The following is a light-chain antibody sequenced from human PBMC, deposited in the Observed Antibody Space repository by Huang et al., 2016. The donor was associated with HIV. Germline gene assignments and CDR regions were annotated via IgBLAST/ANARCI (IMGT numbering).Light chain of an antibody. CDR2: NAS. CDR1: QSVGSY. CDR3: QQRTNGRLSFT. Sequence: EVVLTQSPATLSLSPGERATLSCGASQSVGSYFAWYQQKPGQAPRLLMYNASSSAPSIPDRFSGSGSGTDFTLTISILEPEDFAVYICQQRTNGRLSFTFGGGTKVEIK. V-gene: IGKV3-11*01. J-gene: IGKJ4*01.